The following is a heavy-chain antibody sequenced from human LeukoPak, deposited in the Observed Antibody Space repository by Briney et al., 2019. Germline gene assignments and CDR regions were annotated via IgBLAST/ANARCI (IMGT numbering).Heavy chain of an antibody. V-gene: IGHV4-30-4*01. Sequence: SGTLSLTCTVSGGSISSGDYYWSWIRQPPGKGLEWIGYFFYSGSTHYNPSLRSRVTISVDTSKNQFSLKLNSVTAADTAVYYCARWFGELFDAFDIWGQGTMVTVSS. CDR1: GGSISSGDYY. CDR2: FFYSGST. CDR3: ARWFGELFDAFDI. D-gene: IGHD3-10*01. J-gene: IGHJ3*02.